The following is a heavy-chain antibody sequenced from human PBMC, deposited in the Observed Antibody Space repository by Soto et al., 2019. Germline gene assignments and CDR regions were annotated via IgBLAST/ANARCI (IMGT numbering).Heavy chain of an antibody. J-gene: IGHJ4*02. CDR3: AKDHARRDGYQGLGY. V-gene: IGHV3-30*18. CDR2: ISYDGSNK. CDR1: GFTFSSYG. D-gene: IGHD5-12*01. Sequence: PGGSLRLSCAASGFTFSSYGMHWVRQAPGKGLERVAVISYDGSNKYYADSVKGRFTISRDNSKNTLYLQMNSLRAEDTAVYYCAKDHARRDGYQGLGYWGQGTLVTVSS.